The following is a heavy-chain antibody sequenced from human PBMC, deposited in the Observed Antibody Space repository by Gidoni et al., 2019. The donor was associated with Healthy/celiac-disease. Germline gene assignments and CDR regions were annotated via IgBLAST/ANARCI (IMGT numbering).Heavy chain of an antibody. CDR3: ARVNSAYYYGSGSYGWFDP. CDR2: IIPIFGTA. J-gene: IGHJ5*02. D-gene: IGHD3-10*01. V-gene: IGHV1-69*01. Sequence: QVQLVQSGAEVKKPGSSVKVSCKASGGTFSSYPTSWVRQAPGQGLEWMGGIIPIFGTANYAQKFQGRVTITADESTSTAYMELSSLRSEDTAVYYCARVNSAYYYGSGSYGWFDPWGQGTLVTVSS. CDR1: GGTFSSYP.